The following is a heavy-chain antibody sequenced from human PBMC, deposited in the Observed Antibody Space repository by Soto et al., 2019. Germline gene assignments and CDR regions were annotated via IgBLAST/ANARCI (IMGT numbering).Heavy chain of an antibody. D-gene: IGHD3-10*01. J-gene: IGHJ3*02. V-gene: IGHV4-31*03. CDR3: ARVCTMVRGVITPDAFDI. Sequence: SETLSLTCTVSGGSISSGGYYWSWIRQHPGKGLEWIGYIYYSGSTYYNPSLKSRVTISVDTSKNQFSLKLSSVTAADTAVYYCARVCTMVRGVITPDAFDIWGQGTMVTVSS. CDR1: GGSISSGGYY. CDR2: IYYSGST.